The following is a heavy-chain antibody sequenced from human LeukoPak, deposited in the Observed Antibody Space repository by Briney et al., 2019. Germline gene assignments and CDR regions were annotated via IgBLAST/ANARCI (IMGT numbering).Heavy chain of an antibody. CDR1: GFTFSSYA. J-gene: IGHJ3*02. V-gene: IGHV3-48*02. Sequence: GGSLRLSCAASGFTFSSYAMNWVRQAPGKGLEWVSYISISSTTIYYADSVQGRFTISRDNAKNSLYLQMNSLRDEDTAVYYCARDQGMVNDAFDIWGQGTLVTVSS. D-gene: IGHD3-10*01. CDR3: ARDQGMVNDAFDI. CDR2: ISISSTTI.